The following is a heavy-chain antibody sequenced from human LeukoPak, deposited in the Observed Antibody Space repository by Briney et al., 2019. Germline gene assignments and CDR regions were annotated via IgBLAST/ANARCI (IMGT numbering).Heavy chain of an antibody. CDR2: IKSKSDGGTT. CDR3: TTDGVVYH. CDR1: GFTFRNAW. Sequence: GGSLRLSCAASGFTFRNAWMSWVRQAPGKGLEWVGRIKSKSDGGTTDYAAPVKGRFTTSRDDSKTTLYLLMDSLNTEDTAVYYCTTDGVVYHWGQGTLVTVSS. V-gene: IGHV3-15*01. D-gene: IGHD2-8*02. J-gene: IGHJ4*02.